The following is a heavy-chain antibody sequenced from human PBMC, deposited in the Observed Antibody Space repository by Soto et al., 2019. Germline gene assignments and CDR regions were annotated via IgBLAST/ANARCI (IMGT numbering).Heavy chain of an antibody. CDR1: GFTFSSYT. J-gene: IGHJ5*02. D-gene: IGHD2-2*01. CDR2: ISGDGGST. Sequence: QLVESGGGLVQPGGSLRLSCAASGFTFSSYTMHWVRQAPGKGLEFVSTISGDGGSTYYANSVKGRFTISRDNSKNTVYLQMGSLRAEDMAVCYCARDPYYAKWGFDPWGQGTLVTVSS. V-gene: IGHV3-64*01. CDR3: ARDPYYAKWGFDP.